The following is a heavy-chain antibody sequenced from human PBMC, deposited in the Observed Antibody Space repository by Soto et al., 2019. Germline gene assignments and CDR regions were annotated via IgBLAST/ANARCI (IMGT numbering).Heavy chain of an antibody. Sequence: ASVKVSCKASGYTFTSYAMHWVRQAPGQRLEWMGWINAGNGNTKYSQKFQGRVTITRDASASTAYMELSSLRSEDTAVYYCASSAAPTYYYGMDVWGQGTTVTVSS. CDR1: GYTFTSYA. V-gene: IGHV1-3*01. J-gene: IGHJ6*02. D-gene: IGHD6-13*01. CDR3: ASSAAPTYYYGMDV. CDR2: INAGNGNT.